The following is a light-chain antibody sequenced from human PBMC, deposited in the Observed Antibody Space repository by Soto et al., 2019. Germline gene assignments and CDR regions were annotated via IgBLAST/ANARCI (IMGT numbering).Light chain of an antibody. CDR1: QSVLYSSNNKNY. J-gene: IGKJ4*01. CDR2: WAS. CDR3: QQYYSKPLT. V-gene: IGKV4-1*01. Sequence: DIVMTQSPDSLAVSLGERATINCKSSQSVLYSSNNKNYLGWYQQKVGQPPKLLIYWASTRESGVPDRFSGSGSGTDFTLTISSLQAEDAAVYYCQQYYSKPLTLGGGTKVEIK.